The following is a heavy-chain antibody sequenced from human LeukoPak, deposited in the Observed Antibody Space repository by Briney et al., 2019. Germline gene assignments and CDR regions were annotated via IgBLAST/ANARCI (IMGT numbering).Heavy chain of an antibody. CDR3: VRIIRGAPLVY. CDR1: GFTHSSYW. V-gene: IGHV3-7*01. Sequence: PGGSLRLSCAASGFTHSSYWMSWVRQAPGKGLEWVAIIKQDGGQKYYVDSVKGRFNISRDNAKNSLYLQMNSLRAEDTAVYYCVRIIRGAPLVYWGQGTLVTVSS. J-gene: IGHJ4*02. D-gene: IGHD3-10*01. CDR2: IKQDGGQK.